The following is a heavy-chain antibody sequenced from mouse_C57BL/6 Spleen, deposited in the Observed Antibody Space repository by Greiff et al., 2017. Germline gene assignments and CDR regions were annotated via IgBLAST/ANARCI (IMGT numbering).Heavy chain of an antibody. D-gene: IGHD1-1*01. Sequence: EVKLMESGGGLVKPGGSLKLSCAASGFTFSDYGMHWVRQAPEKGLEWVAYISSGSSTIYYADTVKGRFTISRDNAKNTLFLQMTSLRSEDTAMYYCARDYGSPYGYFDVWGTGTTVTVSS. CDR3: ARDYGSPYGYFDV. V-gene: IGHV5-17*01. CDR1: GFTFSDYG. J-gene: IGHJ1*03. CDR2: ISSGSSTI.